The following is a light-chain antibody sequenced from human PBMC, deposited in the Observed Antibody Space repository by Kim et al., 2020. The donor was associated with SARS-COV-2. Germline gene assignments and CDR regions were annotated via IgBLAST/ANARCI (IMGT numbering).Light chain of an antibody. CDR2: GAS. CDR1: QSFTSGY. CDR3: QQYVGSPT. J-gene: IGKJ2*01. Sequence: SLSPGERATLSCRASQSFTSGYLAWYQQKPGQAPRLLIYGASNRATGIPDRFSGSGSGTDFTLTISRLEPEDFAVYYCQQYVGSPTFGQGTKLEI. V-gene: IGKV3-20*01.